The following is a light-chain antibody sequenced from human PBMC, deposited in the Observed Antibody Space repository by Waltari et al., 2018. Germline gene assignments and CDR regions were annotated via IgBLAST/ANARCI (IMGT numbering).Light chain of an antibody. CDR1: QSIGRY. CDR3: QNQERLPGV. J-gene: IGKJ1*01. Sequence: EILFTQTPGTLSLSPGARATLPFRTSQSIGRYLIWYQHNPGQAPRLLIYCASTRAAGIPDSFSASGSGADFSHTISRLGPEDFSVYYCQNQERLPGVFGRGTKVEIK. CDR2: CAS. V-gene: IGKV3-20*01.